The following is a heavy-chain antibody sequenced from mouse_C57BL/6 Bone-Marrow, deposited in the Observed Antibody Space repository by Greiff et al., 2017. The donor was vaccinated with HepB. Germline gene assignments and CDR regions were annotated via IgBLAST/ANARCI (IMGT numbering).Heavy chain of an antibody. V-gene: IGHV2-6*01. J-gene: IGHJ4*01. CDR2: IWGVGST. CDR3: ARSYYYGPYYAMDY. CDR1: GFSLTSYG. D-gene: IGHD1-1*01. Sequence: VQLKESGPGLVAPSQSLSITCTVSGFSLTSYGVDWVRQSPGKGLEWLGVIWGVGSTNYNSALKSRLSISKDNSKSQVFLKMNSLQTDDTAMYYCARSYYYGPYYAMDYWGQGTSVTVSS.